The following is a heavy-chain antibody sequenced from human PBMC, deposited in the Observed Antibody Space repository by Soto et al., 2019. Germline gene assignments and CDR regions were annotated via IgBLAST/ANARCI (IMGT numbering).Heavy chain of an antibody. V-gene: IGHV3-33*01. CDR1: GFTFSSYG. D-gene: IGHD6-13*01. CDR2: IWYDGSNK. J-gene: IGHJ6*02. Sequence: GGSLRLSCAASGFTFSSYGMHWVRQAPGKGLEWVAVIWYDGSNKYYADSVKGRFTISRDNSKNTLYLQMNSLRAEDTAVYYCARDLRYSSSWENYYYYGMDVWGQGTTVTVSS. CDR3: ARDLRYSSSWENYYYYGMDV.